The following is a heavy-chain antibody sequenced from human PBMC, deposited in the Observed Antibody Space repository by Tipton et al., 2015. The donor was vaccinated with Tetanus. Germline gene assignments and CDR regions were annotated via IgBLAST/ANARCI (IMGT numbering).Heavy chain of an antibody. J-gene: IGHJ3*01. CDR1: GGSVNSGTYY. Sequence: TLSLTCSVSGGSVNSGTYYWSWIRQPPGKGLEWLGDIYYGGATQYNPALESRVTISMDTSKNQVSLNLTSVTAADTAVYFCARRSYCPSTRCFDAFDLWGPGTRVTVSS. CDR2: IYYGGAT. D-gene: IGHD2-2*01. V-gene: IGHV4-61*01. CDR3: ARRSYCPSTRCFDAFDL.